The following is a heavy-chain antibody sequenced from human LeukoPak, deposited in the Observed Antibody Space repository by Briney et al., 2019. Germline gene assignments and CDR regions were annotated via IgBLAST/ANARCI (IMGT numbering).Heavy chain of an antibody. D-gene: IGHD3-22*01. J-gene: IGHJ6*03. V-gene: IGHV4-59*01. CDR2: IYYSGST. CDR3: ARDRYYYDSSDYNYMDV. Sequence: PSETLSLTCTVSGGSISSYYWSWIRQPPGKGLEWIGYIYYSGSTNYNPSLKSRVTISVDTSKNQFSLKLSSVTAADTAVYYCARDRYYYDSSDYNYMDVWGKGTTVTISS. CDR1: GGSISSYY.